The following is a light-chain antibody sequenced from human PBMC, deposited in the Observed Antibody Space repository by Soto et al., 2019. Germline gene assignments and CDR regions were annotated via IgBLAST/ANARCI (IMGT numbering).Light chain of an antibody. CDR2: SNN. V-gene: IGLV1-44*01. Sequence: QSALTQPPSASGTPGQRVTISVSGSSSNIGSNTVNWYQQLPGTAPKLLIYSNNQRPSGVPDRFSGSKSGTSASLAISGLQSEDEADYYCAAWDDSLNGPYVFGTGTKVTVL. J-gene: IGLJ1*01. CDR1: SSNIGSNT. CDR3: AAWDDSLNGPYV.